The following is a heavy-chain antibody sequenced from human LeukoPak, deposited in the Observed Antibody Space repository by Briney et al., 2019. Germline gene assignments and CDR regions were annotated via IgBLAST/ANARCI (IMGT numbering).Heavy chain of an antibody. D-gene: IGHD2-2*01. V-gene: IGHV4-59*01. J-gene: IGHJ6*03. CDR2: IYYSGST. CDR3: ARVCPAALSPYYYSYYMDV. CDR1: GGSISSYY. Sequence: SETLSLTCTVSGGSISSYYWSWIPQPPGKGLKWIGSIYYSGSTNYNPSLKSRVTISVDTSKNQFSLKLSSVTAADTAVYYCARVCPAALSPYYYSYYMDVWREGTTVTVSS.